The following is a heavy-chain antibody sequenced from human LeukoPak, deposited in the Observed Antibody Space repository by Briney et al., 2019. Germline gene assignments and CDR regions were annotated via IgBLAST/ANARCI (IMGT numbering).Heavy chain of an antibody. D-gene: IGHD3-10*01. J-gene: IGHJ4*01. CDR2: ISSGGNS. V-gene: IGHV4-34*01. CDR3: ARVTRRRTTGEIFGRYLDS. Sequence: SETLSLTCGVYGGSFSGYLWTWIRQSPGQGLEWIGEISSGGNSNENPSLKSRVSISVDTSKSQFSLKLNSVTAADTGVYYCARVTRRRTTGEIFGRYLDSWGPGSLVRVSS. CDR1: GGSFSGYL.